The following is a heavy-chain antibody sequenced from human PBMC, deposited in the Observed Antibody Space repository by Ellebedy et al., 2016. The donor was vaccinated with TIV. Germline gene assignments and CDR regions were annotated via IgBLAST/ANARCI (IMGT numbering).Heavy chain of an antibody. V-gene: IGHV1-58*02. CDR1: AFTFTSSV. Sequence: AASVKVSCKASAFTFTSSVMQWVRQARGQRLEWIGWIVVGSGNTKYAQKFQERVTITRDMSTSTAYMELSSLRSEDTAVYYCAAVWEGGGSYYDFDYWGQGTLVTVSS. J-gene: IGHJ4*02. D-gene: IGHD1-26*01. CDR2: IVVGSGNT. CDR3: AAVWEGGGSYYDFDY.